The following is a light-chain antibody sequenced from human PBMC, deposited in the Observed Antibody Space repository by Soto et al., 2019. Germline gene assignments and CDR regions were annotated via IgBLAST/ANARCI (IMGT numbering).Light chain of an antibody. CDR1: QSVSGN. J-gene: IGKJ1*01. CDR2: GAS. Sequence: EILMTQSPATLAVSPGERATLSCRASQSVSGNLAWYQQKPGQAPRLLIYGASSRATGIPDTFSGSGSGTDFTLTISRLEPEDSAVYYCQQYGSSGTFGQGTKVDIK. V-gene: IGKV3-20*01. CDR3: QQYGSSGT.